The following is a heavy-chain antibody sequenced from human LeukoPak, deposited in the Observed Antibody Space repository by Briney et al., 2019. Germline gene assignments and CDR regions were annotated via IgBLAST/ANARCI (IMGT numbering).Heavy chain of an antibody. CDR1: GYTFTNSY. V-gene: IGHV1-46*01. D-gene: IGHD2-21*02. CDR2: IRPGDGSR. J-gene: IGHJ4*02. Sequence: ASVKVSYKSSGYTFTNSYIHWVRQAPGQGLEWMGIIRPGDGSRDYAQKFQGRVTLTRDTSTSTVYMDLSSLRSEDTAVYYCATDGGHWDFDYWGQGTLVTVSS. CDR3: ATDGGHWDFDY.